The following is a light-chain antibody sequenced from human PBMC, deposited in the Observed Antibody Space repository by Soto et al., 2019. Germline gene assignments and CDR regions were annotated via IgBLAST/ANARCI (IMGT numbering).Light chain of an antibody. CDR1: SSDVGGYNY. J-gene: IGLJ1*01. V-gene: IGLV2-14*01. CDR3: SSYTSSSTYV. Sequence: QSVLTQPASVSGSPGQSITISCTGTSSDVGGYNYVSWYQQHPGKAPKLMIYDVSSRPSGVSDRFSGSKSGNTASLTISGLQAADEADYYCSSYTSSSTYVFGTGTKLTVL. CDR2: DVS.